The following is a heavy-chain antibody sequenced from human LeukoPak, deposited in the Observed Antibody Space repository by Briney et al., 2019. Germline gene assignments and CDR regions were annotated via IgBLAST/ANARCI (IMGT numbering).Heavy chain of an antibody. D-gene: IGHD3-10*01. V-gene: IGHV4-59*01. CDR3: AGGSGSSWFDP. CDR1: GGSISSGY. CDR2: ICNSGRS. Sequence: SETLSLTCSVSGGSISSGYWSWLRQPPGKGLEWIAYICNSGRSNYNPSLKSRVTISLDTSKNQFSLKLSSVTAADTAVYYCAGGSGSSWFDPWGQGTLVTVSS. J-gene: IGHJ5*02.